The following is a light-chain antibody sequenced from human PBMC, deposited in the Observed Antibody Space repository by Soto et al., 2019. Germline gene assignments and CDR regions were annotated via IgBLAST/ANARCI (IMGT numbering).Light chain of an antibody. CDR2: DAS. Sequence: DIQMTQSPSTLSASVGDRVTITCRASHSINNLLAWYQQKPGKAPNLLIYDASSLENGVPSRFIGSGSGTEFTLTISTLQPDDFATYYCQQYTSYSPWTFGQGTKVEI. CDR1: HSINNL. CDR3: QQYTSYSPWT. V-gene: IGKV1-5*01. J-gene: IGKJ1*01.